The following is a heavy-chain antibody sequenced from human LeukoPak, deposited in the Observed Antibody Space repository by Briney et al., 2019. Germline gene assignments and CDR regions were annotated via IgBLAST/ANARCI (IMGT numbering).Heavy chain of an antibody. Sequence: SETLSLTCAIYGGSFDGYSWSWIRQSPGEGLEWIGEINLGGSTNYNPSLKSRVTMTIDTSKQEVSLKLTSVTAADTSIYFCATSTKTVRPDSWDSWGQGTLVSVSS. J-gene: IGHJ4*02. CDR3: ATSTKTVRPDSWDS. D-gene: IGHD6-6*01. V-gene: IGHV4-34*01. CDR2: INLGGST. CDR1: GGSFDGYS.